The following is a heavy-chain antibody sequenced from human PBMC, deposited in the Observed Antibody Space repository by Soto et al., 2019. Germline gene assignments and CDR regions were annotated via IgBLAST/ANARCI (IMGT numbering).Heavy chain of an antibody. CDR3: TSEKGWRQSPLDS. Sequence: LVESGGGLVKSGGSIRLSCAASGFIFRNAWMSWVRQAPGKGREWVGRIKSKSSGGTTYYAAPVEGRVTITRDDSKSILYLQMTSLAVEDTAVYFCTSEKGWRQSPLDSWGQGALVTVSS. D-gene: IGHD4-4*01. J-gene: IGHJ5*01. V-gene: IGHV3-15*01. CDR1: GFIFRNAW. CDR2: IKSKSSGGTT.